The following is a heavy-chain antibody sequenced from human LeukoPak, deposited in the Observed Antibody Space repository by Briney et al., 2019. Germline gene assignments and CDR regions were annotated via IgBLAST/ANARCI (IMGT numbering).Heavy chain of an antibody. CDR2: ISPNSGGT. J-gene: IGHJ4*02. CDR3: ARDLSSGWYYFDY. V-gene: IGHV1-2*02. CDR1: GYTFTGYY. Sequence: ASVKVSCKASGYTFTGYYMHWVRQAPGQGLEWMGWISPNSGGTNYAQKFQGRVTMTRDTSISTAYMELSRLRSDDTAVYYCARDLSSGWYYFDYWGQGTLVTVSS. D-gene: IGHD6-19*01.